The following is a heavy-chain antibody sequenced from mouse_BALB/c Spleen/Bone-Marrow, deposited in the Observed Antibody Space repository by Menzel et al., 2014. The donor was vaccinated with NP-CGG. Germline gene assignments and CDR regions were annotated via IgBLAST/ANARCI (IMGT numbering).Heavy chain of an antibody. D-gene: IGHD3-1*01. J-gene: IGHJ2*01. CDR2: ISTYYGDI. Sequence: QVQLQQSGAEVVRPGVSVKISCKGSGYTSTDYAMHWVKQSHAKSLEWIGVISTYYGDINYSQKFTGKATMTVDKSSSTAYMELARLTSEDSAIYYCARLTQGFYYFDYWGQGTTLTVSS. CDR1: GYTSTDYA. V-gene: IGHV1S137*01. CDR3: ARLTQGFYYFDY.